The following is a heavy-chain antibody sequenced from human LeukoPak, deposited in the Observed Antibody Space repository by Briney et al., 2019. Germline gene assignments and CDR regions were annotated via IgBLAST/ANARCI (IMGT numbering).Heavy chain of an antibody. CDR3: VRDRSRSGRSCYGPPDD. D-gene: IGHD2-15*01. Sequence: SETLSLTCTVSGASISSRSYYWGWIRQPPGKGLEWIGSIYYSEGTYYNPSLKSRVAVSIDTSKNQFSLKLNSVTVADTAVYYCVRDRSRSGRSCYGPPDDWGQGARVTVSS. J-gene: IGHJ4*02. CDR1: GASISSRSYY. V-gene: IGHV4-39*07. CDR2: IYYSEGT.